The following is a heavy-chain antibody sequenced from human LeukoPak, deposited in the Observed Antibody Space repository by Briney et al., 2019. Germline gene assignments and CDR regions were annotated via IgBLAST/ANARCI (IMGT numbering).Heavy chain of an antibody. CDR2: MNPNSGGT. J-gene: IGHJ4*02. V-gene: IGHV1-2*02. D-gene: IGHD6-13*01. CDR1: GYTFNANY. Sequence: GASVKVSCKASGYTFNANYMHWVRQAPGQGLEWMGWMNPNSGGTSYAQNLQGRVTMTRDTSINTAYMEVTRLTSDDTAVYYCARGFGSSLFDYWGQGTLVTVSS. CDR3: ARGFGSSLFDY.